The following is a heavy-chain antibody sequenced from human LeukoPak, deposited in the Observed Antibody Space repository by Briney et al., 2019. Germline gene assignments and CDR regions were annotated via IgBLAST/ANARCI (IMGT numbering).Heavy chain of an antibody. CDR3: ARLFPYGSEKGLDY. V-gene: IGHV3-48*03. CDR1: GFTFSNYE. CDR2: ISSSGSTI. J-gene: IGHJ4*02. Sequence: GGSLRLSCAASGFTFSNYEMNWVRQAPGKGLEWVSYISSSGSTIYYADSVKGRFTISRDNAKNSLYLRMNSLRAEDTAVYYCARLFPYGSEKGLDYWGQGTLVTVSS. D-gene: IGHD3-10*01.